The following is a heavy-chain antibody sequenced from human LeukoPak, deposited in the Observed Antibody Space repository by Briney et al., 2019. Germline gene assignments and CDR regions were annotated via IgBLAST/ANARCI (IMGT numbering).Heavy chain of an antibody. CDR3: ARGDLSIAVAGRYYFDY. D-gene: IGHD6-19*01. CDR2: IIPIFGTA. Sequence: SVKVSCKASGGTFSSYAISWVRQAPGQGLEWMGGIIPIFGTANYAQKFQGRVTITADESTSTAYMELSSLRSEDTAVYYCARGDLSIAVAGRYYFDYWGQGTLVTVSS. V-gene: IGHV1-69*13. J-gene: IGHJ4*02. CDR1: GGTFSSYA.